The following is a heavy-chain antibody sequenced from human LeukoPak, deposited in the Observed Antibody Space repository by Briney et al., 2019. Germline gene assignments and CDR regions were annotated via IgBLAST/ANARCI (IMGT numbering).Heavy chain of an antibody. CDR3: AREGYYGSGSPPSLYFDY. CDR2: TSSDLNVK. D-gene: IGHD3-10*01. Sequence: PGGSLGLSCAASGFTFRNYVIHWVRQAPGKGLEWVAVTSSDLNVKLYADSVKGRFTISRDNSRSTLYLQMNSLRPEDTAIYYCAREGYYGSGSPPSLYFDYWGHGTLVTVSS. V-gene: IGHV3-30-3*01. J-gene: IGHJ4*01. CDR1: GFTFRNYV.